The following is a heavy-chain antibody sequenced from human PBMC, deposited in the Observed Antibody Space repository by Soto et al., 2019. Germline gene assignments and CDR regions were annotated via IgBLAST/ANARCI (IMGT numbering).Heavy chain of an antibody. CDR2: IYSGTST. Sequence: EVQLVESGGDLIQPGGSLRLSCSASGFSVSSHYMNWVRQAPGRGLEWVSIIYSGTSTFYADSVKGRFTISRDDSKSTLNLQMNNLRAEDTAVYYCAREAGTKNVYYGMDVWGPGTTVTVS. CDR3: AREAGTKNVYYGMDV. J-gene: IGHJ6*02. D-gene: IGHD1-1*01. V-gene: IGHV3-53*01. CDR1: GFSVSSHY.